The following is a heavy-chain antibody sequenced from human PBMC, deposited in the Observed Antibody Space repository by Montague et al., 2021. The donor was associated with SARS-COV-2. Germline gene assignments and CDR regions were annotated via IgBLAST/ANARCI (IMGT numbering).Heavy chain of an antibody. V-gene: IGHV4-39*07. CDR1: GGSISSNSYY. J-gene: IGHJ5*02. CDR2: IYYSGST. Sequence: SETLSLTCTVSGGSISSNSYYWGWIRQAQGQGLVWIGSIYYSGSTYYNPSLKSRVTISADKSQNQLSLKLSSVTAAATSVYYCARVGGTVTAFLGVGYVRGGLYWFDPWGQGTLVTVSS. D-gene: IGHD2-21*02. CDR3: ARVGGTVTAFLGVGYVRGGLYWFDP.